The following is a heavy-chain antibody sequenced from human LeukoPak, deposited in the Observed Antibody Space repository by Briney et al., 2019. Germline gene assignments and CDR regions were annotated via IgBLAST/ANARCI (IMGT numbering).Heavy chain of an antibody. J-gene: IGHJ4*02. CDR1: GYTFTSYD. D-gene: IGHD7-27*01. CDR3: ARRTNWGIDY. V-gene: IGHV1-8*03. Sequence: ASVKVSCKASGYTFTSYDINWERQATGQGLEWMGWMNPNSGNTGYAQKFQGRVTITRNTSISTTYMELSSLRSEDTAVYYCARRTNWGIDYWGQGTLVTVSS. CDR2: MNPNSGNT.